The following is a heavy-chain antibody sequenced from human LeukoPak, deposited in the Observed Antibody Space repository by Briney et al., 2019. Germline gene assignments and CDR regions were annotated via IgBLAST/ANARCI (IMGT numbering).Heavy chain of an antibody. V-gene: IGHV1-46*01. CDR1: GYTFTSYD. CDR2: INPSGGST. D-gene: IGHD1-14*01. CDR3: AKDRSYIIDI. Sequence: ASVKVSCKASGYTFTSYDINWVRQAPGQGLEWMGIINPSGGSTSYAQKFQGRVTMTRDMSTSTVYMELSSLRSEDTAVYYCAKDRSYIIDIWGQGTMVTVSS. J-gene: IGHJ3*02.